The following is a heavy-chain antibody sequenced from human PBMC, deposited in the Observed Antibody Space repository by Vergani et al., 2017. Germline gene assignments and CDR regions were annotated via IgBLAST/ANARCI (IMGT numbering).Heavy chain of an antibody. CDR1: GYSFTSYW. D-gene: IGHD2-2*01. CDR3: ARQARVVPAAANRWFDP. Sequence: EVQLVQSGAEVKKPGESLKISCKGSGYSFTSYWIGWVRQMPGKGLEWMGITYPGDSDTSYSPSFQGQVTISADKSISTAYLQWSSLKASDPAMHYCARQARVVPAAANRWFDPWGQGTLVTVSS. J-gene: IGHJ5*02. CDR2: TYPGDSDT. V-gene: IGHV5-51*01.